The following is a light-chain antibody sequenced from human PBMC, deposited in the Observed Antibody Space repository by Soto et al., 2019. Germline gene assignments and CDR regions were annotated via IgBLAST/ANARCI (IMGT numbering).Light chain of an antibody. CDR3: QQSYSTSVT. J-gene: IGKJ2*01. CDR1: QSISSY. V-gene: IGKV1-39*01. Sequence: DIQMTQSPSSLSASVGDRVTITCRASQSISSYLNWYQQKPGKAPKLLIYAASSFQSGVPSRFRGSGSGTDFTLTISSLQPEDFATYYCQQSYSTSVTFGQGTKLEIK. CDR2: AAS.